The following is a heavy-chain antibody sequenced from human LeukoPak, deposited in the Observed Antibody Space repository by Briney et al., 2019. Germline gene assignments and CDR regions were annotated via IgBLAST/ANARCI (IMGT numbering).Heavy chain of an antibody. CDR3: ARDFPVLMVHATSGPPWLTYGMDV. V-gene: IGHV1-18*01. Sequence: ASVKVSCKASGYTFTSYGISWVRQAPGQGLEWMGWISAYNGNTNYAQKLQGRVTMTTDTSTSTAYMELRSLRSDDTAVYYCARDFPVLMVHATSGPPWLTYGMDVWGQGTTVTVSS. CDR2: ISAYNGNT. J-gene: IGHJ6*02. CDR1: GYTFTSYG. D-gene: IGHD2-8*01.